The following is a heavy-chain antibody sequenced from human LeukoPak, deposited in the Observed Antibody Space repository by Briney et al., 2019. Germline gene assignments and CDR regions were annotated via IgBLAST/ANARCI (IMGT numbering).Heavy chain of an antibody. CDR2: ISSSSSYI. CDR1: GFTFSSYS. D-gene: IGHD3-22*01. J-gene: IGHJ4*02. Sequence: GGSLRLSCAASGFTFSSYSMNWVRQAPGKGLEWVSSISSSSSYIYYADSVKGRFTISRDNAKNSLYLQMNSLRADDTAVYYCARISDTPTYYYDSSGLRGGFDYWGQGTLVTVSS. V-gene: IGHV3-21*01. CDR3: ARISDTPTYYYDSSGLRGGFDY.